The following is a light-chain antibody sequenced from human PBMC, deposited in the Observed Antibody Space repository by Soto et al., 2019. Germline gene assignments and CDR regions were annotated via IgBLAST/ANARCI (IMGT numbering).Light chain of an antibody. CDR3: QQDYTSPRT. J-gene: IGKJ1*01. Sequence: DIVMTQSPDSLAVSLGERATINCKSSQTVLDSSNDRDYLTWYQQKPGQPPKLLIYWASTREFGVPDRFSGSGSGTDFTLTISSLQAGDVGVYYCQQDYTSPRTFGHGTKVEIK. CDR2: WAS. CDR1: QTVLDSSNDRDY. V-gene: IGKV4-1*01.